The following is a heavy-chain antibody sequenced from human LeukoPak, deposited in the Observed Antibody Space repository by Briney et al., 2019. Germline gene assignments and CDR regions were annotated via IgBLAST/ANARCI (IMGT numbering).Heavy chain of an antibody. V-gene: IGHV3-23*01. CDR3: AKIGIFRPYDSSGYT. Sequence: GGSLRLSCAASGFTFSSYAMSWVRQAPGKGLEWVSYISSSGSTIYYADSVKGRFTISRDNSKNTLYLQMNSLRAEDTAVYYCAKIGIFRPYDSSGYTWGQGTLVTVSS. D-gene: IGHD3-22*01. CDR2: ISSSGSTI. CDR1: GFTFSSYA. J-gene: IGHJ5*02.